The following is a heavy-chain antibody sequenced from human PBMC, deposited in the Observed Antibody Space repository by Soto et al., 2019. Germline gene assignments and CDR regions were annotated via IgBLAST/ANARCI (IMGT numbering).Heavy chain of an antibody. Sequence: GGSLRLSCAASGFTFDDYAMHWVRQAPGKGLEWVSGISWNSDHIVYADSVKGRFTISRDNAKNSLYLQMNSLRAEDTALYFCAKVYCSTTNCYDFFDYWGQGTLVTVSS. D-gene: IGHD2-2*01. CDR2: ISWNSDHI. J-gene: IGHJ4*02. CDR1: GFTFDDYA. V-gene: IGHV3-9*01. CDR3: AKVYCSTTNCYDFFDY.